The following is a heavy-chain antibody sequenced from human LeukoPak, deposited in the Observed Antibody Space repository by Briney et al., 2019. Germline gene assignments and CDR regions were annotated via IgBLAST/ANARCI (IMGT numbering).Heavy chain of an antibody. D-gene: IGHD2-2*01. V-gene: IGHV3-21*01. CDR3: ARDGPAPAAVDY. Sequence: GGSLRLSCAASGFTFSSYSMNWVRQAPGKGLEWVSSISSSSSYIYYADSVKGRFTISRDNAKNSLYLQMNSLRAEDTAVYYCARDGPAPAAVDYWGQGTLATVSS. J-gene: IGHJ4*02. CDR1: GFTFSSYS. CDR2: ISSSSSYI.